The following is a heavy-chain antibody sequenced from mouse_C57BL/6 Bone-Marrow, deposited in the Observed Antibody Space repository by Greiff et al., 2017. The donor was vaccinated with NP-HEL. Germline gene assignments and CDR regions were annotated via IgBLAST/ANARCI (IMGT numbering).Heavy chain of an antibody. J-gene: IGHJ2*01. CDR1: GYTFTSYW. CDR2: IDPSDSYT. CDR3: ARRPSTAPFDY. V-gene: IGHV1-59*01. D-gene: IGHD1-2*01. Sequence: QVQLQQPGAELVRPGTSVKLSCKASGYTFTSYWMHWVKQRPGQGLEWIGVIDPSDSYTNYNQKFKGQATLTVDTSSSTASMQLSSLTSEDSAVYYCARRPSTAPFDYWGQGTTLTVSS.